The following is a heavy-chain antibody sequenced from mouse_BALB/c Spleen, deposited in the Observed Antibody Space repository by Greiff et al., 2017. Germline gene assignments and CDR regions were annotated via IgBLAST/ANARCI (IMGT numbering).Heavy chain of an antibody. V-gene: IGHV5-9-3*01. CDR2: ISSGGSYT. Sequence: EVKLMESGGGLVKPGGSLKLSCAASGFTFSSYAMSWVRQTPEKRLEWVATISSGGSYTYYPDSVKGRFTISRDNAKNTLYLQMSSLRSEDTAMYYCARNYYFDYWGQGTTLTVSS. CDR1: GFTFSSYA. J-gene: IGHJ2*01. CDR3: ARNYYFDY.